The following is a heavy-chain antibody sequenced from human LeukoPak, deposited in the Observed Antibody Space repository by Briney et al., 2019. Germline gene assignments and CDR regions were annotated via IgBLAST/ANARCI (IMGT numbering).Heavy chain of an antibody. Sequence: GGCLKLSCATSGFTFSASAINWVRQASGKGLEWVGRIASKGKNYATEYAASVKGRFTISRDDSKSTAYLQMNSLKTEDTAVYYCSRSGGDGATGEWGQGTLVTVSS. V-gene: IGHV3-73*01. CDR1: GFTFSASA. CDR2: IASKGKNYAT. D-gene: IGHD1-26*01. J-gene: IGHJ4*02. CDR3: SRSGGDGATGE.